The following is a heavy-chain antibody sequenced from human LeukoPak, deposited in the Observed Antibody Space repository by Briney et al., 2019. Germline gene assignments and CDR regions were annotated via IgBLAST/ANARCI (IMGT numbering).Heavy chain of an antibody. J-gene: IGHJ4*02. D-gene: IGHD3-22*01. CDR2: ISSSSSTI. Sequence: PGGSLRLSCAASGFTFSSYSMDWVRQAPGKGLEWVSYISSSSSTIYYADSVKGRFTISRDNAKNSLYLQMNSLRDEDTAVYYCAREDYYDSSGLDYWGQGTLVTVSS. V-gene: IGHV3-48*02. CDR1: GFTFSSYS. CDR3: AREDYYDSSGLDY.